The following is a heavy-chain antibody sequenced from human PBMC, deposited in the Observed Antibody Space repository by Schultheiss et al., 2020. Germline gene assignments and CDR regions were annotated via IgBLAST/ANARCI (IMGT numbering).Heavy chain of an antibody. J-gene: IGHJ3*02. D-gene: IGHD6-19*01. CDR1: GFTFSSYG. CDR2: ISYDGSNK. CDR3: AKHNSGWRYDAFDI. Sequence: GGSLRLSCAASGFTFSSYGMHWVRQAPGKGLEWVAVISYDGSNKYYADSVKGRFTISRDSSKNTLYLQMNSLRAEDTALYYCAKHNSGWRYDAFDIWGQGTMVTVSS. V-gene: IGHV3-30*18.